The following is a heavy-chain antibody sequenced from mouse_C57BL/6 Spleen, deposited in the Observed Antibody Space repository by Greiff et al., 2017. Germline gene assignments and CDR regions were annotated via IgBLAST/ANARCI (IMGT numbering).Heavy chain of an antibody. CDR3: ARNRDYVKAWFAY. Sequence: QVQLQQSGAELVRPGTSVKLSCKASGYTFTSYWMHWVKQRPGQGLEWIGVIDPSDSYTNYNQKFKGKATLTVDTSSSTAYMQVSSLTSEDSAVYDCARNRDYVKAWFAYWGQGTLVTVSA. CDR2: IDPSDSYT. V-gene: IGHV1-59*01. D-gene: IGHD4-1*01. J-gene: IGHJ3*01. CDR1: GYTFTSYW.